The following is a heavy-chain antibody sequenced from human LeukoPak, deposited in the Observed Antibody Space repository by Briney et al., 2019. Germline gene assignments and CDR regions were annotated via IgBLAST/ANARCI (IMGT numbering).Heavy chain of an antibody. V-gene: IGHV3-33*01. J-gene: IGHJ4*02. CDR2: IWYDGSNK. Sequence: PGRSLRLSCAASGFTFSSYGMHWVRQAPGKGLEWVAVIWYDGSNKYYADSVKGRFTISRDNSKNTLYLQMNSLRAEDTAVYYCARAQQIVVVVAAPDYWGQGTLVTVSS. CDR1: GFTFSSYG. D-gene: IGHD2-15*01. CDR3: ARAQQIVVVVAAPDY.